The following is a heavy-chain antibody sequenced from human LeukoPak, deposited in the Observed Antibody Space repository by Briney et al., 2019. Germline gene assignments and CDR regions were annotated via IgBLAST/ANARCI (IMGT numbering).Heavy chain of an antibody. CDR1: GYTFTSYD. V-gene: IGHV1-8*03. J-gene: IGHJ4*02. D-gene: IGHD5-24*01. Sequence: ASVKVSCKASGYTFTSYDINWARQATGQGLEWMGWMNPNSGNTGYAQKFQGRVTITRNTSISTAYTELSSLRSEDTAVYYCARVVGMATIYYWGQGTLVTVSS. CDR2: MNPNSGNT. CDR3: ARVVGMATIYY.